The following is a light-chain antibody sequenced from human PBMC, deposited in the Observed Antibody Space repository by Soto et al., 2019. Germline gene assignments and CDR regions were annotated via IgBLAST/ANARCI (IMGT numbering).Light chain of an antibody. CDR3: QQYGSSRT. Sequence: EIVLTQSPGTLSLSPGERATLSCRASQSVSNSYLAWYQQKPGQAPRLLIYGASARATGIPDRFSGSGSGTDFTLTISRLEPDDFAVYYCQQYGSSRTFGQWSKVDIK. CDR2: GAS. J-gene: IGKJ1*01. CDR1: QSVSNSY. V-gene: IGKV3-20*01.